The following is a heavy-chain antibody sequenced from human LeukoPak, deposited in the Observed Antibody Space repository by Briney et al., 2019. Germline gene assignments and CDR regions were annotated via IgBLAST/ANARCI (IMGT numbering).Heavy chain of an antibody. Sequence: ASVKVSCKASGGTFSSYAISWVRQAPGQGLEWMGGIIPIFGTANYAQKFQGRVTITVDESTSTAYMELSSLRSEDTAVYYCARAIDGGYDSYGYWGQGTLVTVSS. CDR1: GGTFSSYA. CDR2: IIPIFGTA. CDR3: ARAIDGGYDSYGY. D-gene: IGHD5-12*01. V-gene: IGHV1-69*13. J-gene: IGHJ4*02.